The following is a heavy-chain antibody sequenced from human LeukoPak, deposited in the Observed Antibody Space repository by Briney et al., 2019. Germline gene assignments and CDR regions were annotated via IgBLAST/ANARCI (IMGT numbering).Heavy chain of an antibody. J-gene: IGHJ1*01. CDR2: IYYSGRT. Sequence: SETLSLACSVSGDSVSRSDSDWDWIRQPPGKGLEWIGTIYYSGRTYYSPSLKSRVTLSADPSNNQFSLNLRSVPSADTALYYCARRRYYDGSGYLEWGQGSLLSVSS. CDR3: ARRRYYDGSGYLE. D-gene: IGHD3-22*01. V-gene: IGHV4-39*01. CDR1: GDSVSRSDSD.